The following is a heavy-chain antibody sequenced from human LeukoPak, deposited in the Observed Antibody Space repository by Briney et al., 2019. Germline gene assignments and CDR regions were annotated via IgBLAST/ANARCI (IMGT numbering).Heavy chain of an antibody. V-gene: IGHV3-7*01. CDR3: ARGGGNFDY. CDR2: IKKEDGSEK. Sequence: PGGSLRLSCAASGFTFSSFNMNWVRQAPGKGLEWVANIKKEDGSEKYYVDSVKGRFTISRDNAKNSLYLQMNSLRAEDTAVYFCARGGGNFDYWGQGTLVTVSS. J-gene: IGHJ4*02. CDR1: GFTFSSFN.